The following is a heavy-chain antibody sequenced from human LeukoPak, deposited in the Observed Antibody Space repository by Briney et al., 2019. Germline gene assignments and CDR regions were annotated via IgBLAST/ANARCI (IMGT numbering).Heavy chain of an antibody. D-gene: IGHD5-18*01. CDR1: GGSISSYY. V-gene: IGHV4-59*01. CDR3: ARGSDTAMVTLDY. CDR2: IYYSGST. Sequence: SETLSLTCTVSGGSISSYYWSWIRQPPGKGLEWIGYIYYSGSTNYNPSLKSRVTISVDTSKSQFSLKLSSVTAADTAVYYCARGSDTAMVTLDYWGQGTLVTVSS. J-gene: IGHJ4*02.